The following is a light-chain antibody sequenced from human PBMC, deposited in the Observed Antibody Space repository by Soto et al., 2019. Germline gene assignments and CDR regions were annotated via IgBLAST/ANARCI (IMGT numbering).Light chain of an antibody. J-gene: IGKJ1*01. CDR1: QSVSSN. Sequence: EIVMTQSQDTLSVSPGERDTLSCRASQSVSSNLAWYQQKPGQAPRLLIYGASTRATGIPARFSGSGSGTEFTLTISSLQSEDFAVYYCQQYNNWPRTFGQGTKVDIK. CDR2: GAS. CDR3: QQYNNWPRT. V-gene: IGKV3-15*01.